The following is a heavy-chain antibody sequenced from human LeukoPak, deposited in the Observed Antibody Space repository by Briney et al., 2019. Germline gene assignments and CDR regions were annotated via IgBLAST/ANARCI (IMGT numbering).Heavy chain of an antibody. CDR3: ARDLGAGGVAAAANFDY. CDR2: INPNSGGT. V-gene: IGHV1-2*02. CDR1: GHTYTGYY. Sequence: GASVRVSCKPSGHTYTGYYMHWVRRAPGQGGEWMGWINPNSGGTNYAQKFQGRVTMTRDTSISTAYMELSRLRSDDTAVYYCARDLGAGGVAAAANFDYWGQGTLVTVSS. D-gene: IGHD6-13*01. J-gene: IGHJ4*02.